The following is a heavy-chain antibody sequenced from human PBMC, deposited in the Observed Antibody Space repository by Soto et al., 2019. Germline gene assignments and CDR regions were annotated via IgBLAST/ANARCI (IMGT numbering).Heavy chain of an antibody. CDR2: INPNSGGT. Sequence: GASVKVSCKASGYTFTGYYMHWVRQAPGQGLEWMGWINPNSGGTNYAQKFQGWVTMTRDTSISTAYMELSRLRSDDTAVYYCARDTGFRADYYDSSGYYPLDIWGQGTMVTVSS. CDR1: GYTFTGYY. CDR3: ARDTGFRADYYDSSGYYPLDI. V-gene: IGHV1-2*04. J-gene: IGHJ3*02. D-gene: IGHD3-22*01.